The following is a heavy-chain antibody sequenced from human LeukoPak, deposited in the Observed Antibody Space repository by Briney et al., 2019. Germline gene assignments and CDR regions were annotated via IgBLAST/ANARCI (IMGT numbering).Heavy chain of an antibody. CDR2: MNPNSGNT. V-gene: IGHV1-8*01. J-gene: IGHJ4*02. CDR3: ARAECASCYLVDF. Sequence: ASVKVSCKASGYTFTSYDINWVRQATGQGLEWMGWMNPNSGNTGYAQNFRDRVTITRDTPANTVYMELSSLRSEDTAVYFCARAECASCYLVDFWGQGTLITVSS. D-gene: IGHD2-2*01. CDR1: GYTFTSYD.